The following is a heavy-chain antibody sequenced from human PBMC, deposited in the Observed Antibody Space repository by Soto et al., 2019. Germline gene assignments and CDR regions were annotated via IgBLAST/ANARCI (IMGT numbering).Heavy chain of an antibody. J-gene: IGHJ5*02. CDR1: GFTFPSYA. CDR2: ISYSGHTT. CDR3: AKGAPLLAAGTWWFDP. Sequence: PGGSLRLSCAAPGFTFPSYAMNWVRQAPGQGLEWVSTISYSGHTTYYADSVKGRFTISRDNSNNTLYLQMDSLRGEDTAVYYCAKGAPLLAAGTWWFDPWGQGTLVTVSS. D-gene: IGHD6-13*01. V-gene: IGHV3-23*01.